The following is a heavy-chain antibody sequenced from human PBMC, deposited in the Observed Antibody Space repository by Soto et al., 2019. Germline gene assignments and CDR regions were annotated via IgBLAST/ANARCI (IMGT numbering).Heavy chain of an antibody. J-gene: IGHJ4*02. V-gene: IGHV3-48*01. CDR3: ARDRASTRGVLDY. CDR1: GFTFSSYS. CDR2: ISSSSSTI. D-gene: IGHD3-10*01. Sequence: GGSLRLSCAASGFTFSSYSMNWVRQAPGKGLEWVSYISSSSSTIYYADSVKGRFTISRDNAKNSLYLQMNSLRAEDTAVYYCARDRASTRGVLDYWGQGTLVTVSS.